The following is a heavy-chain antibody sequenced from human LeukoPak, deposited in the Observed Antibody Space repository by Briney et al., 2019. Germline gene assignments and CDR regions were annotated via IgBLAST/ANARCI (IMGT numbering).Heavy chain of an antibody. V-gene: IGHV4-39*07. CDR3: ARGDWNNVWFDP. CDR2: IHYSGST. Sequence: SETLSLTCTVSGGSISSSSYYWGWIRQPPGKGLEWIGSIHYSGSTYNKASLKSRVTISVDTSKNQFSLNLSSVTAADTAVYYCARGDWNNVWFDPWGQGTLVTVSS. J-gene: IGHJ5*02. D-gene: IGHD1/OR15-1a*01. CDR1: GGSISSSSYY.